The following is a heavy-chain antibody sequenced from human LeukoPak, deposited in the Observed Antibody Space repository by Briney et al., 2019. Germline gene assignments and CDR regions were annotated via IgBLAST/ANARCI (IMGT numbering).Heavy chain of an antibody. CDR1: GGSISSGGYY. D-gene: IGHD4-11*01. Sequence: PSETLSLTCTVSGGSISSGGYYWSWIRQSAGKGLEWIGRVYSSGTTNYNPTLESRVTISVDTSMNQFSLKVTSVTAADTAVYYCARAPAYSLDLWGQGTLVTVSS. J-gene: IGHJ5*02. CDR2: VYSSGTT. CDR3: ARAPAYSLDL. V-gene: IGHV4-61*02.